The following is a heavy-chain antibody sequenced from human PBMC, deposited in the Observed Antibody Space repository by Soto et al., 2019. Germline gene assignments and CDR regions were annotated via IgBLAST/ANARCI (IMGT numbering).Heavy chain of an antibody. J-gene: IGHJ3*01. CDR1: GFTFSNYW. V-gene: IGHV3-7*04. Sequence: GGSLRLSCVASGFTFSNYWMGWVRQAPGKGLEWVANMKQDGSEKYYLDSVKGRFTISRDNAKNSLFLQMNSLRAEDTAVYYCAGGVYELDPWGQGTMVTVSS. CDR3: AGGVYELDP. D-gene: IGHD3-16*01. CDR2: MKQDGSEK.